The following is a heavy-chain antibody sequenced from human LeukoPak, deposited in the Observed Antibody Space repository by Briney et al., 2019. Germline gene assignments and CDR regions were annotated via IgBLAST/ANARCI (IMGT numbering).Heavy chain of an antibody. CDR3: ARVDLYGENWFDP. CDR1: GGTFSSYA. J-gene: IGHJ5*02. CDR2: IIPIFGTA. D-gene: IGHD4-17*01. Sequence: SVKVSCEASGGTFSSYAISWVRQAPGQGLEWMGGIIPIFGTANYAQKFQGRVTITADESTSTAYVELSSLRSEDTAVYYCARVDLYGENWFDPWGQGTLVTVSS. V-gene: IGHV1-69*13.